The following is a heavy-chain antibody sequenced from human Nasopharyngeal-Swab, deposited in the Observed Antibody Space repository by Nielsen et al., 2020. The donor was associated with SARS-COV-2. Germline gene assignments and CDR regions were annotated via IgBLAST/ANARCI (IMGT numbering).Heavy chain of an antibody. CDR1: GFSFRSYG. CDR2: ISYDGGNK. CDR3: ARGTIFGVVKRGPWDYYGMDV. D-gene: IGHD3-3*01. V-gene: IGHV3-30*03. Sequence: GSLRLSCAASGFSFRSYGMHWVRQAPGKGRAGGAVISYDGGNKDYADSVKGRFTISRDNSKNTLYLQTNSLRADDTAVYYCARGTIFGVVKRGPWDYYGMDVWGQGTTVTVSS. J-gene: IGHJ6*02.